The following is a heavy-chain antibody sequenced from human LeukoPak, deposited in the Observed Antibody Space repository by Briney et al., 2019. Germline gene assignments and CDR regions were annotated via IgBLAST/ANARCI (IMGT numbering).Heavy chain of an antibody. V-gene: IGHV3-23*01. CDR1: GFTFSSYA. J-gene: IGHJ4*02. Sequence: PGGSLRLSCAASGFTFSSYAMSWVRQAPGKGLEWVSAISDSAYSTFYADSVKGRFTISRDDSQNTLYLQMNSLRAEDTALYYCAKGPLIEVAGTTWDHWGQGTLVTVSS. CDR3: AKGPLIEVAGTTWDH. CDR2: ISDSAYST. D-gene: IGHD6-19*01.